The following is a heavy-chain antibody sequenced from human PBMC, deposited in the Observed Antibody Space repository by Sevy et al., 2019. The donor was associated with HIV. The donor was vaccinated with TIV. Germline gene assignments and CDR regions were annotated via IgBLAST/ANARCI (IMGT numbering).Heavy chain of an antibody. CDR1: GFTVSSNY. CDR2: IYSGGST. CDR3: AREGSWGWFDP. J-gene: IGHJ5*02. D-gene: IGHD3-10*01. V-gene: IGHV3-53*01. Sequence: GGSLRLSCAASGFTVSSNYMSWVRQAPGKGLEWVSVIYSGGSTYYADSVKGRFTISRDNSKNTLYLQMNSLTAEDTAVYYCAREGSWGWFDPWGQGTLVTVSS.